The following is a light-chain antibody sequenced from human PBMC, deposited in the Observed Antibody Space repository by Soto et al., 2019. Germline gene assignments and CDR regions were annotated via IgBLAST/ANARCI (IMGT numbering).Light chain of an antibody. CDR2: GAS. V-gene: IGKV3-15*01. CDR1: QSVSSN. J-gene: IGKJ2*01. Sequence: EVEMTQSPATLSVSPGERATLSCRASQSVSSNLAWYQQKPGQAPRLLIYGASTRATDIPARFSGSGSGTEFTLTISSLQSEDCAVYYCQQYNSLYTFGQGTKLEIK. CDR3: QQYNSLYT.